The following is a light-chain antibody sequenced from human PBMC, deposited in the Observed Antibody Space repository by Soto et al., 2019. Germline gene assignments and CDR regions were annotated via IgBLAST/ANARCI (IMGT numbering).Light chain of an antibody. Sequence: SYELTQPPSVSVAPGKTARITCGGNNIGSKSVHWYQQKPGQAPVLVIYYDSDRPSGIPERFSGSNSGNTATLTISRVEAGDESDYYCHVWDSSSDHWVFGGGTTLTVL. V-gene: IGLV3-21*04. CDR3: HVWDSSSDHWV. J-gene: IGLJ3*02. CDR2: YDS. CDR1: NIGSKS.